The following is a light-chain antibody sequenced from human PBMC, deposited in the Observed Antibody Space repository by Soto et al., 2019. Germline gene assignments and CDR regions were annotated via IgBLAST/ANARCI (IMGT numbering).Light chain of an antibody. CDR1: QSVSDN. CDR2: RAS. CDR3: QQYNSWPIT. V-gene: IGKV3-15*01. Sequence: DIVMTQSPDTLYVSPGERVTLSCRASQSVSDNLAWYQQKPGQGPRLLVYRASTRTLGIPARFSGSESGTEFTLTISSLQSEDFAVYYCQQYNSWPITFGQGTRLEI. J-gene: IGKJ5*01.